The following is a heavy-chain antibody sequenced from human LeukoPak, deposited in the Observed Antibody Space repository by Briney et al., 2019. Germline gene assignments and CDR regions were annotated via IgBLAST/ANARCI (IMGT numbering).Heavy chain of an antibody. J-gene: IGHJ4*02. V-gene: IGHV3-49*04. D-gene: IGHD3-16*02. Sequence: PGGSLRLSCTASGFTFGDYAMSWVRQAPGKGRERVGFIRSKAYGGTTEYAASVKGRFTISRDDSKSIAYLQMNSLKTEDTAVYYCTRVYDYVWGSYRPRREYYFDYWGQGTLVTVSS. CDR3: TRVYDYVWGSYRPRREYYFDY. CDR1: GFTFGDYA. CDR2: IRSKAYGGTT.